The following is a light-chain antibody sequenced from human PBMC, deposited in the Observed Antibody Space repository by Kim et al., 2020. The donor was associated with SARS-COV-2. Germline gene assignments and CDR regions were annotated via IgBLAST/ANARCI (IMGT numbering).Light chain of an antibody. V-gene: IGKV3-11*01. CDR2: DAS. Sequence: EIVLTQSQATLSMSPGERVTLSCGASQNIDIYLDWYQLKVGQAPRLLIFDASTRAAGIPPRFDGSGSGTDFTLIISSLEPEDSAIYYCQQRGGWPLTFGGGTKVDIK. CDR3: QQRGGWPLT. CDR1: QNIDIY. J-gene: IGKJ4*01.